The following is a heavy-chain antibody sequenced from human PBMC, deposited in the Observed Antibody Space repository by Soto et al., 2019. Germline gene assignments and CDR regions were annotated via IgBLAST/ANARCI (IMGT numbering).Heavy chain of an antibody. Sequence: QVQLVQSGAEVKTPGASVKVSCKASGDTFATNDINWVRQAPGQGLEWMGWMNPNSGNTGYAQKFQGRLTMTRDTALSVAHMELSSLRNEDTAVYYCARSDGYNFNWLDSWGQGTLVTVSA. J-gene: IGHJ5*01. V-gene: IGHV1-8*01. CDR3: ARSDGYNFNWLDS. D-gene: IGHD2-21*01. CDR2: MNPNSGNT. CDR1: GDTFATND.